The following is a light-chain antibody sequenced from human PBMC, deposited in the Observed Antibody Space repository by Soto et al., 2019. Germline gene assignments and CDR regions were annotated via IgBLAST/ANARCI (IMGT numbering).Light chain of an antibody. Sequence: QSALTQPASVSGSPGQSITISCTGTSSDVGGYNYVSWYQQYTGKAHKLMIYDVNNRPSGVSNSFSGSKSGKTASLTTYGLQAEDVADDYSSSYTTSSTRVFGGGTNLTVL. CDR3: SSYTTSSTRV. CDR1: SSDVGGYNY. V-gene: IGLV2-14*01. J-gene: IGLJ2*01. CDR2: DVN.